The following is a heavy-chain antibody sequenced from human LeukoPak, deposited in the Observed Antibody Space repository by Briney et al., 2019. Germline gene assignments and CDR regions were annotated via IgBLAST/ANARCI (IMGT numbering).Heavy chain of an antibody. CDR1: GYTFTSYA. V-gene: IGHV1-3*03. CDR3: ARNPVPIAVAAPDY. CDR2: INAGNGNT. Sequence: ASVKVSCKASGYTFTSYAMHWVRQAPGQRLEGMGWINAGNGNTKYSQEFQGRVTITRDTSASTAYMELSSLRSEDMAVYYCARNPVPIAVAAPDYWGQGTLVTVSS. D-gene: IGHD6-19*01. J-gene: IGHJ4*02.